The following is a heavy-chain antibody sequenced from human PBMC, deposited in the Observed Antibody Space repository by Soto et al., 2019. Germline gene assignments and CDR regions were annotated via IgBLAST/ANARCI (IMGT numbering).Heavy chain of an antibody. J-gene: IGHJ3*02. V-gene: IGHV5-51*01. CDR2: PDPGLPYT. D-gene: IGHD2-21*01. CDR1: ADSFSTYW. CDR3: ARHHTEINYGDKGPTDAFDI. Sequence: PGESLKISCTGYADSFSTYWIGWVRQMPGKGLEGMGVPDPGLPYTRNSPTFEEQVYNSADKSTSSAYLQCDSLKASDLDIYYCARHHTEINYGDKGPTDAFDIWGQGTMVTVSS.